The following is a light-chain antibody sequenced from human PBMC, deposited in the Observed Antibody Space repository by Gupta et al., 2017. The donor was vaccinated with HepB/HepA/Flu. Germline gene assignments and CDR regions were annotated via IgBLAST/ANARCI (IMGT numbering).Light chain of an antibody. J-gene: IGKJ4*01. CDR1: QGITSY. Sequence: AIRMTQSPSSFSASTGDRVTITCRASQGITSYLAWYQQKPGKAPKLLIYAASTLQSGVPSRFSGSGSGTDFTLTISCLQSEDFATYYCQQYDSYQVTFGRGTKVEIK. CDR3: QQYDSYQVT. CDR2: AAS. V-gene: IGKV1-8*01.